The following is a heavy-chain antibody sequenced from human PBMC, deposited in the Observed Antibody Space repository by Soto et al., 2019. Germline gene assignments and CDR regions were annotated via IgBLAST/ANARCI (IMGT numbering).Heavy chain of an antibody. D-gene: IGHD3-10*01. CDR1: GFTFSSYW. J-gene: IGHJ4*02. V-gene: IGHV3-7*01. CDR2: IKQDGSEK. Sequence: EVQLVESGGGLVQPGGSLRLSCAASGFTFSSYWMSWVRQAPGKGLAWVANIKQDGSEKYYVDSVKGRFTISRDNAKNSLYLQMNSLRAEDTAVSYCARDRDRGYYGSGSPTDYWGQGTLVTVSS. CDR3: ARDRDRGYYGSGSPTDY.